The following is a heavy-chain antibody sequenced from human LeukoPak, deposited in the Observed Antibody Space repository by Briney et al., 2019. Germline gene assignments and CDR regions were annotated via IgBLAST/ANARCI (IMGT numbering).Heavy chain of an antibody. D-gene: IGHD1-26*01. CDR1: GGSISSGSYY. CDR3: ARDFSGSYYGQHPDY. J-gene: IGHJ4*02. V-gene: IGHV4-39*07. Sequence: PSQTLSLTCTVSGGSISSGSYYWSWIRQPPGKGLEWIGEINHSGSTNYNPSLKSRVTISVDTSKNQFSLKLSSVTAADTAVYYCARDFSGSYYGQHPDYWGQGTLVTVSS. CDR2: INHSGST.